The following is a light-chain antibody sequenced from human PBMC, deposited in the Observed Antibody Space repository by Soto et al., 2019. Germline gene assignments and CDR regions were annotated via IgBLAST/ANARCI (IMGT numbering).Light chain of an antibody. CDR3: MQALLTELT. CDR1: QSLLHSNGYNY. V-gene: IGKV2-28*01. J-gene: IGKJ4*01. CDR2: LGS. Sequence: DIVMTQSPLSLPVTPGEPASISCRSSQSLLHSNGYNYLDWYLQKPGQSPQLLIYLGSNRSSGVPDRFSGSGSGTDFTLKISRVEAEDVGVYYCMQALLTELTFGGGTKVDIK.